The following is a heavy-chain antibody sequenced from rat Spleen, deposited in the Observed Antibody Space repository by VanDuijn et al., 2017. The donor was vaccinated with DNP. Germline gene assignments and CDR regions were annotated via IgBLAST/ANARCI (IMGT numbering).Heavy chain of an antibody. Sequence: EVQLVESGGGLVQPGRSLKLSCAASKFTFSNYDMAWVRQAPTKGLEWVAAVSPNGGRTYYRDSVKGRFTISRDNAKSTLYLQMDSLRSEDTATYYCATTIAAPFDYWGQGFMVTVSS. V-gene: IGHV5S23*01. CDR3: ATTIAAPFDY. CDR2: VSPNGGRT. J-gene: IGHJ2*01. D-gene: IGHD1-2*01. CDR1: KFTFSNYD.